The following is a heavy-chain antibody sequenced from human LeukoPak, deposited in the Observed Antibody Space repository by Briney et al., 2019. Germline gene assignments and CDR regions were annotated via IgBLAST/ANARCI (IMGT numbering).Heavy chain of an antibody. Sequence: GASVKVSCKASGHTFTSYDINWVRQAPGQGLEWMGWIHPNSGNTGFAQKFQGRVTMTRNTSISTAYMELSSLRSEDTAVYYCARGERITMVRGVGLDPWGQGTLVTVSS. J-gene: IGHJ5*02. CDR3: ARGERITMVRGVGLDP. CDR2: IHPNSGNT. D-gene: IGHD3-10*01. V-gene: IGHV1-8*02. CDR1: GHTFTSYD.